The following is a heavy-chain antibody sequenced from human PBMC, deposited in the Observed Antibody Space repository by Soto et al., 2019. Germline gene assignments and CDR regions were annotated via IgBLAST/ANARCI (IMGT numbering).Heavy chain of an antibody. CDR2: INHSGST. D-gene: IGHD2-2*01. J-gene: IGHJ4*02. Sequence: SETLSLTCNVYGGSFSGYYWSWIRQPPGKGLEWIGEINHSGSTNYSASLKSRVTISVDTSRNLFSLKLSSVTAADTAVYYCARLLPAARSLFXYWGQGTQVTVSS. CDR1: GGSFSGYY. CDR3: ARLLPAARSLFXY. V-gene: IGHV4-34*01.